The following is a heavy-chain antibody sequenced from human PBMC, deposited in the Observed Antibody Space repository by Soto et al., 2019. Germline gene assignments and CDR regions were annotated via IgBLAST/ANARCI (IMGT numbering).Heavy chain of an antibody. CDR3: AKDRKVAARNLDD. CDR1: GFALSNYA. Sequence: EVQLLESGGGLVQPGGSLRLSCAASGFALSNYAMHWVRQATGKGLEWVSSSSTSSDATYYADSVKGRFTISRDDSQNTLSLELSVLRAEDSAVYYGAKDRKVAARNLDDWGQGTQVTVSS. V-gene: IGHV3-23*01. J-gene: IGHJ4*02. D-gene: IGHD6-6*01. CDR2: SSTSSDAT.